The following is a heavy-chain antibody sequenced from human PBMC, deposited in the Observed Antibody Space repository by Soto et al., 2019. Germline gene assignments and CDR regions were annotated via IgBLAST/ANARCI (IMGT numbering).Heavy chain of an antibody. V-gene: IGHV3-33*01. CDR1: GFAFSSYG. J-gene: IGHJ6*02. Sequence: GGSLRLSCAASGFAFSSYGMHWVRQAPGKGLEWVAVIWYDGSNKYYADSVKGRFTISRDNSKNTLYLQMNSLRAEDTAVYYCARAGRFLEWLLPRYYYYYGMDVWGQGTTVTVSS. CDR3: ARAGRFLEWLLPRYYYYYGMDV. CDR2: IWYDGSNK. D-gene: IGHD3-3*01.